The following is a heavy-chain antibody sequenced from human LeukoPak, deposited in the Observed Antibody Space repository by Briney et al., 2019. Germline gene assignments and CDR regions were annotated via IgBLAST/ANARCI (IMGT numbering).Heavy chain of an antibody. CDR2: IKEDGSEQ. D-gene: IGHD3-10*01. CDR1: GFTFSSYW. J-gene: IGHJ4*02. V-gene: IGHV3-7*05. Sequence: GGSLRLSCVASGFTFSSYWMSWVRQAPGQGPEWVANIKEDGSEQYYVDSVKGRFTISRDNAKNSLYLQMNSLRAEDTAVYYCATYQGKNYGPFDHWGQGTLVTVSS. CDR3: ATYQGKNYGPFDH.